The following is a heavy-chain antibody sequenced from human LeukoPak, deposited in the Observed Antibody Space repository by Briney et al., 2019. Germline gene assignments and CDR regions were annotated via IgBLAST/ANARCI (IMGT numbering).Heavy chain of an antibody. CDR2: IWYDGSNK. J-gene: IGHJ6*03. Sequence: PGGSLRLSCAASGFTFSSYGMHWVRQAPGKGLEWVAVIWYDGSNKYYADSVKGRFTISRDNSKNTLYLQMNSLRAEDTAVYYCAKDIGGSNQGNYYSYMEVWGKGPRVTVS. CDR3: AKDIGGSNQGNYYSYMEV. V-gene: IGHV3-33*06. D-gene: IGHD1-26*01. CDR1: GFTFSSYG.